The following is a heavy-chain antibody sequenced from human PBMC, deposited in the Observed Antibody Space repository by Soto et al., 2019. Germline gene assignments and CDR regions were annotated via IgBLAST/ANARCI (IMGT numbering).Heavy chain of an antibody. CDR3: ARDRYDSSGYYPYYFDF. CDR2: INAGNGNT. V-gene: IGHV1-3*01. D-gene: IGHD3-22*01. CDR1: GYTFTSYA. Sequence: GASVKVSCKASGYTFTSYAIHWVRQAPGQRLEWMGWINAGNGNTKYSQKFQGRVTITRDTSASTAYMELSSLRSEDTAVYYCARDRYDSSGYYPYYFDFWEQGTLVTVSS. J-gene: IGHJ4*02.